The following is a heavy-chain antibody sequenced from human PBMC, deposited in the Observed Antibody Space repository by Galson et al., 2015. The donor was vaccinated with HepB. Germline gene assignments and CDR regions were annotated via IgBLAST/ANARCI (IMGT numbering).Heavy chain of an antibody. CDR2: IHIDGRT. CDR1: GFTVNSKH. CDR3: ARGGGHDAFDI. D-gene: IGHD1-26*01. V-gene: IGHV3-53*01. J-gene: IGHJ3*02. Sequence: LRLSCAASGFTVNSKHMTWVRQAPGKGLEWVSAIHIDGRTYFADSVRGRFTISRDNSRNTLYLQMNSLRADDTAVYYCARGGGHDAFDIWGQGTMVTVSS.